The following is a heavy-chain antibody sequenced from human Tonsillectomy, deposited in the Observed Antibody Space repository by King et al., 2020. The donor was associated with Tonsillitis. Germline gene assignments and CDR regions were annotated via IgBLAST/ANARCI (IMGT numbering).Heavy chain of an antibody. V-gene: IGHV1-2*02. CDR1: GYTFSGYY. Sequence: QLVQSGAEVKKPGASVKVSCKASGYTFSGYYMHWVRQAPGQGLEWMGWINPNSGGTNYAQKFQGRVTMTRDTTISTAYMELSRLRSDDMAVYYCARDRKKYGYYPLDYWGQGTLVTVSS. CDR3: ARDRKKYGYYPLDY. J-gene: IGHJ4*02. CDR2: INPNSGGT. D-gene: IGHD5-18*01.